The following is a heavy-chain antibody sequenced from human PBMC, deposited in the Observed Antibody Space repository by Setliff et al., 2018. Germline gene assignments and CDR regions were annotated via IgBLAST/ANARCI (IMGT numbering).Heavy chain of an antibody. CDR1: GYTFTDYY. CDR2: VDPEDGET. D-gene: IGHD3-10*01. CDR3: ATLSKYPYGSGSYMGIRWFDP. J-gene: IGHJ5*02. Sequence: ASVKVSCKASGYTFTDYYMHWVQQAPGKGLEWMGRVDPEDGETISAEKFQGRVTITADTSTDTAYMELTSLRSEDTAVYYCATLSKYPYGSGSYMGIRWFDPWGQGTRVTVSS. V-gene: IGHV1-69-2*01.